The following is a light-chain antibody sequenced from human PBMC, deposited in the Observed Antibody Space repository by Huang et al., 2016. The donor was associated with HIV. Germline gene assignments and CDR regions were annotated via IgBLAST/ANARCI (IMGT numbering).Light chain of an antibody. CDR1: QSVFKH. J-gene: IGKJ1*01. V-gene: IGKV3-15*01. Sequence: ENLMTQSPSTLSVSPGESATLSCRASQSVFKHLAWYQQKPGQAPKLLIYGSSTRAAGIPARVSGSGSGTDFTLTISSLQSEDFAVYYCQQYNTSPRTFGQGTKVEV. CDR3: QQYNTSPRT. CDR2: GSS.